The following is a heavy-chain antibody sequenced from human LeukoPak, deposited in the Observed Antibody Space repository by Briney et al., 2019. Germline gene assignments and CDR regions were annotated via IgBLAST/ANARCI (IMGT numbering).Heavy chain of an antibody. Sequence: SETLSLTRTVSGDSISSTSYYWDWIRQPPGKRLEWIGSIYNSGTTYYNPSLKSRVTISVDTSKNQFSLKVSSVTAADTAVYYCASRVYGLGSFNYWGQGTLVTVSS. J-gene: IGHJ4*01. CDR1: GDSISSTSYY. V-gene: IGHV4-39*01. CDR2: IYNSGTT. D-gene: IGHD3-10*01. CDR3: ASRVYGLGSFNY.